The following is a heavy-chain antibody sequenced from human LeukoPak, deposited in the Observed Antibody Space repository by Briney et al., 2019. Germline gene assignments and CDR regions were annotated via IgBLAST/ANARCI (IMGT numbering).Heavy chain of an antibody. CDR3: TRGSLAIAAAYFGY. D-gene: IGHD6-13*01. CDR1: GFTFGDYA. CDR2: IRSKAYGGTT. J-gene: IGHJ4*02. Sequence: GGSLRLSCTASGFTFGDYAMSWVRQAPGKGLEWVGFIRSKAYGGTTEYAASVKGRFTISRDDSKSIAYLQMNSLKTEDTAVYYCTRGSLAIAAAYFGYWGQGTLVTVSS. V-gene: IGHV3-49*04.